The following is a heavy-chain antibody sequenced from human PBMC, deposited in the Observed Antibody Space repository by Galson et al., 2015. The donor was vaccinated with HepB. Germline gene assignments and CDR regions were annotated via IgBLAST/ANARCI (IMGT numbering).Heavy chain of an antibody. CDR1: GFTFSDAW. D-gene: IGHD6-19*01. CDR2: IKSKTDNDTT. Sequence: SLRLSCAASGFTFSDAWMYWVRQAPGKGLEWVGRIKSKTDNDTTGYAAPVEGRFTISRDDSKNTLYLQMNGLKTEGTAVYYCTTLQWTWGQGTLVTVSS. CDR3: TTLQWT. V-gene: IGHV3-15*01. J-gene: IGHJ5*02.